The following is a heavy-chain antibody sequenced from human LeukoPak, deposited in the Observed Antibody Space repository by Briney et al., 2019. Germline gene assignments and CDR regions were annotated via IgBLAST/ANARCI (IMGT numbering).Heavy chain of an antibody. CDR1: GVSLHAYF. Sequence: SGPTLVNPSEPLSLTCTVSGVSLHAYFWSWIRQPPGKGLEWIGYVYYNGITNYNPSLKSRVSISLDTSRNQFSLRLNSVTAAETAVYYCASQLGGTTFHWGQGTLVTVSS. CDR3: ASQLGGTTFH. V-gene: IGHV4-59*01. CDR2: VYYNGIT. J-gene: IGHJ4*02. D-gene: IGHD1/OR15-1a*01.